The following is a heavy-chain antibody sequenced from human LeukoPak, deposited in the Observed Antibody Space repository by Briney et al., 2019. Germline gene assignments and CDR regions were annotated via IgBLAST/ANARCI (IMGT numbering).Heavy chain of an antibody. D-gene: IGHD6-19*01. CDR3: ASGGGWVFNN. J-gene: IGHJ4*02. V-gene: IGHV3-7*01. Sequence: GGSLRLSCAASGFPFSSHWLSWVRQSPGKGLEWVAHINQDGSEKYYVDSVKGRFTISRDNARNSQYLQMNSLRAEDTAVYYCASGGGWVFNNWGQGTLVTVSS. CDR1: GFPFSSHW. CDR2: INQDGSEK.